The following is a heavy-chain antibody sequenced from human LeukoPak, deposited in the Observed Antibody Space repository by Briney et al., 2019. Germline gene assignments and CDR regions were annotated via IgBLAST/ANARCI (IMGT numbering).Heavy chain of an antibody. J-gene: IGHJ4*02. CDR2: IYPSDSDT. V-gene: IGHV5-51*01. Sequence: GEPLKISFKASGYTFTTYWVAWVRQMPGKGRGWRGVIYPSDSDTRYSPSFKGQVTISADTSITPAYLQWASLKASDTAMYYCAKGMVRGVIQRGNFDYWGQGTLVTVSS. CDR1: GYTFTTYW. CDR3: AKGMVRGVIQRGNFDY. D-gene: IGHD3-10*01.